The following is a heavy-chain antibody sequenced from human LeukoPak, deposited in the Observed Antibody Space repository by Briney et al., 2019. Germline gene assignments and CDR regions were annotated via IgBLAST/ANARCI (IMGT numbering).Heavy chain of an antibody. Sequence: SQTLSLTCTVSGGSISSSSYYWGWIRQPPGKGLEWIGSIYYSGSTYYNPSLKSRVTISVDTSKNQFSLKLSSVTAADTAVYYCASIDFSSSWYLFDYWGQGTLVTVSS. J-gene: IGHJ4*02. CDR2: IYYSGST. CDR1: GGSISSSSYY. CDR3: ASIDFSSSWYLFDY. D-gene: IGHD6-13*01. V-gene: IGHV4-39*07.